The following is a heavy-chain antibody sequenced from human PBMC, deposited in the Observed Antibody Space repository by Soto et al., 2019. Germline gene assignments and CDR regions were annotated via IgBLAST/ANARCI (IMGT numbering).Heavy chain of an antibody. D-gene: IGHD1-26*01. CDR3: AKRTMGWYFDL. Sequence: EVQLLESGGGLVQPGGSLRLSCAASGFTFSSYAMNWVRQAPGKGLEWVSVISGSGGSTYYADAVKGRFTISRDNSKNTLYLQMTSLSAEDTAVYYCAKRTMGWYFDLWGRGTLVTVSS. V-gene: IGHV3-23*01. CDR2: ISGSGGST. J-gene: IGHJ2*01. CDR1: GFTFSSYA.